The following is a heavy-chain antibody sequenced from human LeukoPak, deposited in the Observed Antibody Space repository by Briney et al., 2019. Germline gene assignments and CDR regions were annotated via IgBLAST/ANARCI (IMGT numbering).Heavy chain of an antibody. V-gene: IGHV1-69*05. D-gene: IGHD7-27*01. Sequence: GASVKVSCKTSGGTFNSNAVSWVRQAPGQGLEWMGGIIPPFGSADYAQKLQGGVTITTDESSSTAYMELRSLRSDDTAVYYCARVELGGPLDYWGQGTLVTVSS. CDR2: IIPPFGSA. J-gene: IGHJ4*02. CDR3: ARVELGGPLDY. CDR1: GGTFNSNA.